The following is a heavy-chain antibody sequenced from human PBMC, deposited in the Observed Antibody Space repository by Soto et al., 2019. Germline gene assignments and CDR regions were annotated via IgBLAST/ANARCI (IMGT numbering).Heavy chain of an antibody. Sequence: GGSLRLSCAASGFTFSNAWMSWVRQAPGKGLEWVGRIKSKTDGGTTDYAAPVKGRFTISRDDSKNTLYLQMNSLKTEDTAVYYCTTDQLNFWSGPNWFDPWGQGTLVTVSS. J-gene: IGHJ5*02. D-gene: IGHD3-3*01. CDR3: TTDQLNFWSGPNWFDP. CDR2: IKSKTDGGTT. V-gene: IGHV3-15*01. CDR1: GFTFSNAW.